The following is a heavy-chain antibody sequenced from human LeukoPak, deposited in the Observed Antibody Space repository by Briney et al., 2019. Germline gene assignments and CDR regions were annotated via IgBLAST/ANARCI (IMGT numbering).Heavy chain of an antibody. CDR3: AKAVGSSGYFSRDAFDI. CDR1: GFTFSSYA. Sequence: PGGSLRLSYALSGFTFSSYAMSWVRQAPGKGLEWVAVISGGGSDTYYADSVRGRFTISRDNSKNTVYLQMNSLRAEDTAIYYCAKAVGSSGYFSRDAFDIWGQGTMVTVSS. V-gene: IGHV3-23*01. CDR2: ISGGGSDT. J-gene: IGHJ3*02. D-gene: IGHD3-22*01.